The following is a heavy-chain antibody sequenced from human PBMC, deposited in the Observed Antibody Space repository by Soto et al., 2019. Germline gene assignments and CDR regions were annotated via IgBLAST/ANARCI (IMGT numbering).Heavy chain of an antibody. D-gene: IGHD6-19*01. J-gene: IGHJ3*02. CDR2: INAGNGNT. CDR1: GYTFTSYA. Sequence: ASVKVSCKASGYTFTSYAMHWVRQAPGQRLEWMGWINAGNGNTKYSTKFQGRVTITRDTSASTAYMELSSLRSEDTAVYYCARDRRAVARPDAFDIWGQGTMVTVSS. CDR3: ARDRRAVARPDAFDI. V-gene: IGHV1-3*01.